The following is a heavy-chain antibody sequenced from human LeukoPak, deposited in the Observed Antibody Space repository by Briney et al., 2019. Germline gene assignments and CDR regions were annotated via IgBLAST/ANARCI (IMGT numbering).Heavy chain of an antibody. CDR1: GFTVSSSY. CDR3: AKGGV. CDR2: IGNSGDRT. J-gene: IGHJ6*02. V-gene: IGHV3-23*01. Sequence: GGSLRLSCAASGFTVSSSYMNWVRQAPGKGPEWVSGIGNSGDRTFYADSVKGRFTISRDNSKNTLYLQMNSLRVEDTALYYCAKGGVWGQGIAVTVSS.